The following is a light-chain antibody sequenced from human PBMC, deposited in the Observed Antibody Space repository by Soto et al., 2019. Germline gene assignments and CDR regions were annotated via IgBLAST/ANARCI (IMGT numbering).Light chain of an antibody. V-gene: IGLV2-14*01. Sequence: QSALTQPASVSGSPGQSITISCTGTSSDVGGYNYVSWYQQHPGKAPKLMIYDVSNRPSGVSNRFSGSKSGNTASLTISGLQAEDEADYYCSSYTSSSTRRYVFGTGTNLTVL. CDR1: SSDVGGYNY. J-gene: IGLJ1*01. CDR2: DVS. CDR3: SSYTSSSTRRYV.